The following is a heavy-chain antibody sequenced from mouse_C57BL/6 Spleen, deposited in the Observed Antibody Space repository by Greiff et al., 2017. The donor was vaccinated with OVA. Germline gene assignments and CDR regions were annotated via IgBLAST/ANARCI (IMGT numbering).Heavy chain of an antibody. CDR3: ARSLYSNCLLGF. J-gene: IGHJ3*02. D-gene: IGHD2-5*01. CDR1: GYTFTSYW. V-gene: IGHV1-52*01. CDR2: IDPSDSET. Sequence: VQLQQPGAELVRPGSSVKLSCKASGYTFTSYWMHWVKQRPIQGLEWIGNIDPSDSETHYNQKFKDKATLTVDKSSSTAYMQLSSLTSEDSAVYYGARSLYSNCLLGFWGKGTLVTVSA.